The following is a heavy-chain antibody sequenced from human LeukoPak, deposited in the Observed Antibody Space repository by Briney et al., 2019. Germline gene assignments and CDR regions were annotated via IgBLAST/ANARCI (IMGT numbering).Heavy chain of an antibody. J-gene: IGHJ4*02. V-gene: IGHV2-5*02. Sequence: SGPTLVNPIETLTLTCTFSGFSLSTSGVGVGWIRQPPGKALAWLALIYWDDDKPYSPSLKSRLTITKVTSTNQVVLAMTNMDPVDTGTYYCAHRRGGYNWNHGDFDYWGQGTLVTVSS. CDR3: AHRRGGYNWNHGDFDY. D-gene: IGHD1-14*01. CDR2: IYWDDDK. CDR1: GFSLSTSGVG.